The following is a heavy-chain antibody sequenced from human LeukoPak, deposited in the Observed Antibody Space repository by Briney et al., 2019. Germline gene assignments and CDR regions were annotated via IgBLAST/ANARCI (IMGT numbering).Heavy chain of an antibody. J-gene: IGHJ4*01. CDR3: AREGRPAGFYDGSGSYVWDY. D-gene: IGHD3-10*01. CDR2: IIPIFGTA. Sequence: GASVKVSCKASGGTFSSYAISWVRQAPGQGLEWMGGIIPIFGTANYAQKFQGRVTITTDESTSTAYMELSSLRSEDTAVYYCAREGRPAGFYDGSGSYVWDYGGEGTLVTVSS. CDR1: GGTFSSYA. V-gene: IGHV1-69*05.